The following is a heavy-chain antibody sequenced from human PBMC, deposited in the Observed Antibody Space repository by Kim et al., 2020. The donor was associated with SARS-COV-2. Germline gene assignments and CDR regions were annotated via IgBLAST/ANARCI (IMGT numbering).Heavy chain of an antibody. CDR2: INHSGST. CDR1: GGSFSGYY. D-gene: IGHD2-2*01. V-gene: IGHV4-34*01. J-gene: IGHJ5*02. CDR3: APGIPAAISIGRLERFDP. Sequence: SETLSLTCAVYGGSFSGYYWSWIRQPPGKGLEWIGEINHSGSTNYNPSLKSRVTISVDTSKNQFSLKLSSVTAADTAVYYCAPGIPAAISIGRLERFDPWGQGTLVTVSS.